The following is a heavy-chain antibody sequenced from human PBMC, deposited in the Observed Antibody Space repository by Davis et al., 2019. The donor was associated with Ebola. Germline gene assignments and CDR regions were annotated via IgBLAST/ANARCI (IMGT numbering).Heavy chain of an antibody. CDR3: ARVRYCGGDCSRHYYYGMDV. CDR1: GYTFTNYY. D-gene: IGHD2-21*02. Sequence: ASVKVSCKASGYTFTNYYMHWVRQAPGQGLEWMGMINPSDGETNSAQKFQGRVTMTRDTSITTAYMELSSLRSDDTAVYYCARVRYCGGDCSRHYYYGMDVWGKGTTVTVSS. CDR2: INPSDGET. J-gene: IGHJ6*04. V-gene: IGHV1-46*01.